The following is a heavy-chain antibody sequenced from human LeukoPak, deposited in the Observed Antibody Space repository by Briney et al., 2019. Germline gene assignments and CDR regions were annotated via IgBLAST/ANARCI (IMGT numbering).Heavy chain of an antibody. V-gene: IGHV3-9*01. J-gene: IGHJ4*02. CDR2: ISWNSDNV. CDR3: VRKGITILV. CDR1: GFTFDDYA. Sequence: PPGRSLRLSCAASGFTFDDYAMHWVRQVPGKGLEWVSGISWNSDNVGYADSVKGRFTISRDNSKNTLYLQMNSLRAEDTAVYYCVRKGITILVWGQGTLVTVSS. D-gene: IGHD3-9*01.